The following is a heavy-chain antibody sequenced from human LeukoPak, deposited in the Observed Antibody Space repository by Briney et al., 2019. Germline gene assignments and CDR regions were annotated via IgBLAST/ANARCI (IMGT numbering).Heavy chain of an antibody. CDR3: AKDIEYSYGSRFDY. Sequence: PGGSLRLSCAASGFTFSSYAMSWVRQAPGKGLEWVSAISGSGGSTYYADSVKGRFTFSRDNSKTTLYLQMNSLRAEDTAVYYCAKDIEYSYGSRFDYWGQGTLVTVSS. CDR1: GFTFSSYA. J-gene: IGHJ4*02. V-gene: IGHV3-23*01. CDR2: ISGSGGST. D-gene: IGHD5-18*01.